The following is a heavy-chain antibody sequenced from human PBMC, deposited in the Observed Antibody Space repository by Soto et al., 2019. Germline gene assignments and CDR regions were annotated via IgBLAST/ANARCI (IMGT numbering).Heavy chain of an antibody. CDR2: IYSGGST. CDR1: GFTVSSNY. V-gene: IGHV3-53*01. D-gene: IGHD6-6*01. J-gene: IGHJ4*02. Sequence: QSGGSLRLSCAASGFTVSSNYMSWVRQAPGKGLEWVSVIYSGGSTYYADSVKGRFTISRDNSKNTLYLQMNSLRAEDTAVYYCARALAARTGFDYWGQGTLVTVSS. CDR3: ARALAARTGFDY.